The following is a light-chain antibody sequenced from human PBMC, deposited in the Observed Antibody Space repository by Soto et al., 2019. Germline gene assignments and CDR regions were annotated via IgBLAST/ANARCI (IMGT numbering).Light chain of an antibody. V-gene: IGKV1-27*01. CDR3: QKYNSDPRT. CDR2: AAS. J-gene: IGKJ1*01. Sequence: IQMTQSPSTVSASLGDRVTITCRASQSISSWLAWYQQKPGKVPKLLIYAASTLQSGVPSRFSGSGSGTDFTLTTSSLQPEDVETYYCQKYNSDPRTFGQGTKVDIK. CDR1: QSISSW.